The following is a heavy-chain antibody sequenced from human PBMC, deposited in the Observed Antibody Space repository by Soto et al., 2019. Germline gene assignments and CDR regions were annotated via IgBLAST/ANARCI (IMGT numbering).Heavy chain of an antibody. CDR3: ARSEEVNYDFWSGYSYGNYFDY. CDR1: GGTFSSYA. D-gene: IGHD3-3*01. CDR2: IIPIFGTA. V-gene: IGHV1-69*13. Sequence: SVKVSCKASGGTFSSYAISWVRRAPGQGLEWMGGIIPIFGTANYAQKFQGRVTITADESTSTAYMELSSLRSEDTAVYYCARSEEVNYDFWSGYSYGNYFDYWGQGTLVTV. J-gene: IGHJ4*02.